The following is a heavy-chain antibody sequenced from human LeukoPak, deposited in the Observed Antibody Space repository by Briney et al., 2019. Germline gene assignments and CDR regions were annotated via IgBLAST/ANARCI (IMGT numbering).Heavy chain of an antibody. J-gene: IGHJ4*02. CDR1: GFIFSSYG. D-gene: IGHD2-21*02. CDR3: ARDSEARCGGDCYSSY. V-gene: IGHV3-30*03. CDR2: ISYDGSNK. Sequence: GSLRLSCAASGFIFSSYGMHWVRQAPGKGLEWVAVISYDGSNKYYADSVEGRFTISRDNSKNTLYLQMNSLRAEDTAVYYCARDSEARCGGDCYSSYWGQGTLVTVSS.